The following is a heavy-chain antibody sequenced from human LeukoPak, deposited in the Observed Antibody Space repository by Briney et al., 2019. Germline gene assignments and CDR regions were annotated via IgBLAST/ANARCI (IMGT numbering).Heavy chain of an antibody. J-gene: IGHJ5*01. CDR3: ASRDVVSLTAIGTWFDS. CDR2: VYYNGAT. D-gene: IGHD7-27*01. CDR1: GASVSSSSYF. V-gene: IGHV4-39*06. Sequence: KPSETLSLTCAVSGASVSSSSYFWGWIRQPPGEGPEWLGSVYYNGATYYNPSLKSRVTISLDTSKNQFTLTVTSVTVADTALYFCASRDVVSLTAIGTWFDSWGQGTLVTVS.